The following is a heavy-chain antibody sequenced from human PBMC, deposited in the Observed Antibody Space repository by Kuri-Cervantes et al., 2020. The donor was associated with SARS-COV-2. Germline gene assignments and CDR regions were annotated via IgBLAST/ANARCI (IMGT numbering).Heavy chain of an antibody. Sequence: ASVKVSCRASGYTFTSYGISWVRQAPGQGLEWMGWINPNSGGTNYAQKFQGWVTMTRDTSISTAYMELSSLRSEDTAVFYCARALRGYCSGGSCQTWDVFDIWGQGTMVTVSS. D-gene: IGHD2-15*01. J-gene: IGHJ3*02. CDR2: INPNSGGT. CDR1: GYTFTSYG. V-gene: IGHV1-2*04. CDR3: ARALRGYCSGGSCQTWDVFDI.